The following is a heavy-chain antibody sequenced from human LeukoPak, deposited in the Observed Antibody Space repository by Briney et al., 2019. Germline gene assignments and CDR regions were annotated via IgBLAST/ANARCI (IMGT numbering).Heavy chain of an antibody. J-gene: IGHJ4*02. Sequence: GGSLRLSCAASGFTFSSYSMNWVRQAPGKGLEWVSSISSSSSYIYYADSVKGRFTISRDNAKNSLYLQMNGLRAEDTAVYYCAPPLVGATGSWGQGTLVTVSS. D-gene: IGHD1-26*01. CDR1: GFTFSSYS. CDR2: ISSSSSYI. V-gene: IGHV3-21*01. CDR3: APPLVGATGS.